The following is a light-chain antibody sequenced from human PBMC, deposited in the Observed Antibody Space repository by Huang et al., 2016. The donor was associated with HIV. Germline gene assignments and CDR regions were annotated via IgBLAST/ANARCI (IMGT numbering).Light chain of an antibody. Sequence: EIVMTQSQATLSVSPGERATVSCRARQNIGDNLTWYQHKPGQAPRLLIYVASSGSTCIPPRVSGSGSGTEFTLTISGLESEDFAVYYCQQFNNWPPRFTFGPGTTVDVK. J-gene: IGKJ3*01. CDR3: QQFNNWPPRFT. CDR2: VAS. V-gene: IGKV3-15*01. CDR1: QNIGDN.